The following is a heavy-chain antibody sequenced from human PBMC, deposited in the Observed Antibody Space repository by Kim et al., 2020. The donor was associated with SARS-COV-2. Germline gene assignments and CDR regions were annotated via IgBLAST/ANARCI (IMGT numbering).Heavy chain of an antibody. D-gene: IGHD6-19*01. Sequence: SETLSLTCTVSGGSISSYYWSWIRQPPGKGLEWIGYIYYSGSTNYNPSLKRRVTTTVDTTKNQFSLKLSSVTAADTAVYYCGGDPAVAPSGMDVWGQGTTVTVSS. CDR1: GGSISSYY. CDR2: IYYSGST. J-gene: IGHJ6*02. V-gene: IGHV4-59*01. CDR3: GGDPAVAPSGMDV.